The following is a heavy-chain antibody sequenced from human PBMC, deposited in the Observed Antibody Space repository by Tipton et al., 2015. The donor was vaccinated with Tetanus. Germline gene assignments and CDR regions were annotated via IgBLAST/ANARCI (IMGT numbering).Heavy chain of an antibody. V-gene: IGHV4-39*07. CDR1: GGSISTSNYF. Sequence: TLSLTCTVSGGSISTSNYFWGWIRQPPGKGLEWIGSVFHNGSTYYNPSLKSRVTISVDTSRNQFSLRLKSVTPADTAMYYCARDHRLSASYAGWFDPWGQGTLVTVSS. D-gene: IGHD2-8*01. J-gene: IGHJ5*02. CDR3: ARDHRLSASYAGWFDP. CDR2: VFHNGST.